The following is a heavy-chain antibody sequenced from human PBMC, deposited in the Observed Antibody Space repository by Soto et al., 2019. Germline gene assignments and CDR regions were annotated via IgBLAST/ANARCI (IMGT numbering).Heavy chain of an antibody. CDR2: ISGSGGST. J-gene: IGHJ6*02. Sequence: EVQLLESGGGLVQPGGSLRLSCAASGFTFSSYAMSWVRQAPGKGLEWVSAISGSGGSTYYADSVKGRFTISRDNSKNTLYLQMNSLRAEDTAVYYCAKSKGYCSSTSCYEGYYYYGMDVWGQGTTVTVSS. D-gene: IGHD2-2*01. CDR3: AKSKGYCSSTSCYEGYYYYGMDV. V-gene: IGHV3-23*01. CDR1: GFTFSSYA.